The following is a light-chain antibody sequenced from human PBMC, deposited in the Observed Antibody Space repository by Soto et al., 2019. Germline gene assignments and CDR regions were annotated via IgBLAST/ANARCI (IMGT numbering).Light chain of an antibody. J-gene: IGLJ1*01. CDR2: NVN. Sequence: QSVLTQPASVSGSPGQSITISCTGTSSDVGGYNYVSWYQQYPGEVPKLIIINVNNRPSGVSHRFSGSKSGNTASLTISGLQAEDEADYYCSSFTSSTTYVFGTGTKLTVL. V-gene: IGLV2-14*01. CDR3: SSFTSSTTYV. CDR1: SSDVGGYNY.